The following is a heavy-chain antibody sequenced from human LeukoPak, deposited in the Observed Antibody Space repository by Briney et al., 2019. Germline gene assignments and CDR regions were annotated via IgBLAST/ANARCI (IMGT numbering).Heavy chain of an antibody. CDR3: AKGDTMIQGAFDI. D-gene: IGHD3-22*01. Sequence: GRSLRLSCAASGFTFDDYAMHWVRQAPGKGLEWVSGISWNSGSIGYADSVKGRFTISRDNAKNSLYLQMNSLRAEDTALYYCAKGDTMIQGAFDIWGQGTMVTVSS. CDR1: GFTFDDYA. V-gene: IGHV3-9*01. J-gene: IGHJ3*02. CDR2: ISWNSGSI.